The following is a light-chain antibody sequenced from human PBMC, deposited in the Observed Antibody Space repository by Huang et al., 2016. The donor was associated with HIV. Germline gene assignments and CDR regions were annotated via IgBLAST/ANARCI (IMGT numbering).Light chain of an antibody. J-gene: IGKJ4*01. V-gene: IGKV3-11*01. CDR3: QECDTWPRLG. CDR1: QSISSY. CDR2: DAS. Sequence: EILLTQSPATLSLSPGERATLSCRASQSISSYLAWYQQKPGQPPRLLIYDASKRATDIPVRFNGSGSGTDFTRTISGLEAEDSAVYYCQECDTWPRLGFGGGTRVEIK.